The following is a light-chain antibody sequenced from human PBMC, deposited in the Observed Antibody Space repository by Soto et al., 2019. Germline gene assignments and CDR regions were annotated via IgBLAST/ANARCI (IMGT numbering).Light chain of an antibody. CDR1: ESVWSY. J-gene: IGKJ4*01. V-gene: IGKV3-11*01. Sequence: EIVLTQSPATLSLSPGERTTLSCRASESVWSYLAWYQQKPGQAPRLLIYDASNRATGIPARFSGSGSGTDFTLTISSLEPEDFAVYYCQQRSVWPLTFGGGTKVEIK. CDR3: QQRSVWPLT. CDR2: DAS.